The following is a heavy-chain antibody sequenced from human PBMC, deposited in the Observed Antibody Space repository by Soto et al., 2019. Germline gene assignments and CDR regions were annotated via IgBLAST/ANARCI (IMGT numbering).Heavy chain of an antibody. CDR1: GLVFSNFA. Sequence: EVQLLESGGRLVQPGGSLRLSCTVSGLVFSNFAMAWVRQAPGKGLEWVSTISGNGGNTYYADSVKGRFTISRDNSRNTLFLQMNSLRAEDTAIYYCVPKTEPRINLFDPWGQGTLVSVSS. CDR3: VPKTEPRINLFDP. CDR2: ISGNGGNT. V-gene: IGHV3-23*01. D-gene: IGHD1-1*01. J-gene: IGHJ5*02.